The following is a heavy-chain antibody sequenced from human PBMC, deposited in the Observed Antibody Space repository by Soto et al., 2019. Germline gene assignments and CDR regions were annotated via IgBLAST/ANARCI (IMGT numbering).Heavy chain of an antibody. CDR2: ISTASTYI. D-gene: IGHD3-10*02. V-gene: IGHV3-21*01. J-gene: IGHJ6*02. CDR3: VRDYVMDV. Sequence: PGGSLRLSCAASGFTFSGDAMNWVRQAPGKGLERVSSISTASTYIYYADSVKGRFTISRDNANNSLHLQMNSLRAEDTAVYYCVRDYVMDVWGQGTTVTVSS. CDR1: GFTFSGDA.